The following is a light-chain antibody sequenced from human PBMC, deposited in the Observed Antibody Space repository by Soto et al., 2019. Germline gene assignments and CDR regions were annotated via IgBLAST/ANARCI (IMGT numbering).Light chain of an antibody. CDR1: SSDVGGYNY. Sequence: QSPLTQPASVSGSPGQSITISCTGTSSDVGGYNYVSWYQQHPGKAPKLMIYEVSNRPSGVSNRFSGSKSGNTASLTISGLQADDEADYYCSSYTSSSTLLVFGGGTKVTVL. J-gene: IGLJ2*01. CDR3: SSYTSSSTLLV. CDR2: EVS. V-gene: IGLV2-14*01.